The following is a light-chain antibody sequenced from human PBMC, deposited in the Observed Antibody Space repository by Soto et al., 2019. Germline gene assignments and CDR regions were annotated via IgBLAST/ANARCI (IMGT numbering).Light chain of an antibody. Sequence: EIVLTQSPGTLSLSPGERATLSCRASQSVSSALAWYRQKPGQAPRLLIYDASTRAAGIPVRFSGSGSGTDFTLTISSLEPEDFAVYYCQQRSNWPAMITFGQGTRLEIK. CDR3: QQRSNWPAMIT. V-gene: IGKV3-11*01. CDR1: QSVSSA. CDR2: DAS. J-gene: IGKJ5*01.